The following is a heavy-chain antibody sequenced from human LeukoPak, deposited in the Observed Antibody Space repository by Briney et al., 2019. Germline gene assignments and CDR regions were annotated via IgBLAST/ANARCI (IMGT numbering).Heavy chain of an antibody. V-gene: IGHV4-34*01. Sequence: SETLSLTCAVYGGSFSGYYWSWIRQPPGKGLEWIGEINHSGSTNYNPSLKSRVTISVDTSKNQFSLKLSSVTAADTAVYYCARGGLYSSGWYFDYWGQGTLVTGSS. CDR3: ARGGLYSSGWYFDY. J-gene: IGHJ4*02. CDR1: GGSFSGYY. CDR2: INHSGST. D-gene: IGHD6-19*01.